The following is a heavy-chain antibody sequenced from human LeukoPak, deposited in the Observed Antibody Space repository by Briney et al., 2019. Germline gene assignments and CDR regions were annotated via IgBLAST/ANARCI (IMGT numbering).Heavy chain of an antibody. D-gene: IGHD6-13*01. V-gene: IGHV4-4*07. J-gene: IGHJ4*02. CDR2: IYSSGST. Sequence: SETLSLTCTVSGDSINSYYWSWIRQPAGKGLDWIGRIYSSGSTNYNPSLKSRVAMSVDTSKNQSSLKLSSVTAADTAVYYCARLGAAAYYPFDYWGQGILVTVSS. CDR3: ARLGAAAYYPFDY. CDR1: GDSINSYY.